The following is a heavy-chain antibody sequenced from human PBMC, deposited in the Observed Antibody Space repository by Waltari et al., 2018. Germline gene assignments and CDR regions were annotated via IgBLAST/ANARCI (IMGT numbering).Heavy chain of an antibody. V-gene: IGHV1-24*01. CDR2: FDRGDGQT. CDR3: PLLRRDLVLAGATPSYYSYLDV. J-gene: IGHJ6*03. D-gene: IGHD2-15*01. CDR1: QYIPGGFS. Sequence: GQVVQSGTEGMKPGASVNVSCKVSQYIPGGFSIHWVGHPRGKGLEWIGRFDRGDGQTTSAPKSLLRLTMTEDTPTDTAYLDLSTLRSEDTAVYYCPLLRRDLVLAGATPSYYSYLDVWGRGTSVTVSS.